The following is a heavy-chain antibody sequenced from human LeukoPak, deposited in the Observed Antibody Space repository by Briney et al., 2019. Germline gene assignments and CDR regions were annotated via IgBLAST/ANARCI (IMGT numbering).Heavy chain of an antibody. CDR2: IIPIFGTA. J-gene: IGHJ4*02. D-gene: IGHD6-19*01. Sequence: SVKVSCKASGYTFTSYAISWVRQAPGQGLEWMGGIIPIFGTANYAQKFQGRVTITADESTSTAYMELSSLRSEDTAVYYCARDLREQWLVLHYWGQGTLVTVSS. CDR1: GYTFTSYA. V-gene: IGHV1-69*13. CDR3: ARDLREQWLVLHY.